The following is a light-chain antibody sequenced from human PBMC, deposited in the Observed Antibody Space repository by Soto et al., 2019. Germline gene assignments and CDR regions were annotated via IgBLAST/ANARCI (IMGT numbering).Light chain of an antibody. Sequence: EIVLTQSQATRSVSPGERATLSCRASQSVSRYLAWYQQKPGQAPRLLIYDASNRATGIPARFSGSGSGTDFTLTVSSLETEDFAVYYCQQRSNWTPSFGGGTKVDIK. CDR2: DAS. J-gene: IGKJ4*01. V-gene: IGKV3-11*01. CDR1: QSVSRY. CDR3: QQRSNWTPS.